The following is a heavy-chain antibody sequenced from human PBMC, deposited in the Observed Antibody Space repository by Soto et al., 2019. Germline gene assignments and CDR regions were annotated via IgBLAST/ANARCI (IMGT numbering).Heavy chain of an antibody. CDR3: ARDPTRESLDY. Sequence: PGGSLRLSCAVSGFTFSNFWMSWVRQAPGRGLEWVANIKKDGSDKYYVDSVRGRFTISRDNAKNSLYLQMNSLRAEDTAVYYCARDPTRESLDYWGRGILVTVSS. J-gene: IGHJ4*02. CDR2: IKKDGSDK. CDR1: GFTFSNFW. V-gene: IGHV3-7*01.